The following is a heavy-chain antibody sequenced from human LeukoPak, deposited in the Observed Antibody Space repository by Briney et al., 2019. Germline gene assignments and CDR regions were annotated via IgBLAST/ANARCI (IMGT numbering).Heavy chain of an antibody. CDR2: INPNSGGT. CDR1: GYTFTGYY. Sequence: ASVKVSCKASGYTFTGYYMHWVRQAPGQGLEWMGWINPNSGGTNYAQKFQGWVTMTRDTSISTAYMELSRLRSDGTAVYYCARLGSSGWPGYLDYWGQGTLVTVSS. J-gene: IGHJ4*02. V-gene: IGHV1-2*04. D-gene: IGHD6-19*01. CDR3: ARLGSSGWPGYLDY.